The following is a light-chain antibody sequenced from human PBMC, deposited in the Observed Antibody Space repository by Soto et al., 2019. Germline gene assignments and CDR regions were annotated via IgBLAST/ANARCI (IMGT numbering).Light chain of an antibody. CDR3: QQYNSWPWT. V-gene: IGKV3-15*01. CDR1: QSVSSN. J-gene: IGKJ1*01. Sequence: EIVMTQSPATLSVSPGERATLSCRASQSVSSNLAWYQQKPGQAPRLLIYGASTRATGIPARFSGSGSGTEFTRTISSLQSEDFEVYYCQQYNSWPWTFGQGTKVEIK. CDR2: GAS.